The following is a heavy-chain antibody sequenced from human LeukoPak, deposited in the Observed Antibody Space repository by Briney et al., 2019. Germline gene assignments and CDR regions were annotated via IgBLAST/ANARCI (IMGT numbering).Heavy chain of an antibody. Sequence: NPSETLSLTCTVSGGSISSYYWSWIRQPPGKGLEWIGYIYYSGSTNYNPSLKGRVTISVDTSKNQFSLKLSSVTAADTAVYYCARGGDHASDAFDIWGQGTMVTVSS. CDR3: ARGGDHASDAFDI. V-gene: IGHV4-59*01. J-gene: IGHJ3*02. D-gene: IGHD1-14*01. CDR2: IYYSGST. CDR1: GGSISSYY.